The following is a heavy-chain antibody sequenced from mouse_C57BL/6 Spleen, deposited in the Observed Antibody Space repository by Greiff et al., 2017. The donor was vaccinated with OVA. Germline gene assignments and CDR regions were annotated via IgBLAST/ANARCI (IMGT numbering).Heavy chain of an antibody. J-gene: IGHJ4*01. CDR2: IDPSDSYT. D-gene: IGHD2-1*01. CDR3: ALVYGNFPYYYAMYY. Sequence: QVQLQQPGAELVMPGASVKLSCKASGYTFTSYWMHWVKQRPGQGLEWIGEIDPSDSYTNYNQKFKGKSTLTVDKSSSTAYMQLSSLTSEDSAVYYCALVYGNFPYYYAMYYWGQGTSVTVSS. CDR1: GYTFTSYW. V-gene: IGHV1-69*01.